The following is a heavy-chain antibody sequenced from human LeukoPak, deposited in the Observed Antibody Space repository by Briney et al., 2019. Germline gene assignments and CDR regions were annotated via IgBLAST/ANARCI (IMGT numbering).Heavy chain of an antibody. V-gene: IGHV3-74*01. D-gene: IGHD2-21*02. CDR3: ARGEAGYCGGDCYFDY. Sequence: GGSLRLSCAASGFTFSHYWMHWVRQAQGEGLVWVSRINSDGTGTNYADSVKGRFTISRDNAKNTLYLQMNSLRAEDTAVYYCARGEAGYCGGDCYFDYWGQGTLATVSS. CDR1: GFTFSHYW. J-gene: IGHJ4*02. CDR2: INSDGTGT.